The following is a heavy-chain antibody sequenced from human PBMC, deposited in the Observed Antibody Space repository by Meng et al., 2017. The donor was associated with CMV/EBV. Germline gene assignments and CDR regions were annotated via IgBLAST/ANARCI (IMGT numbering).Heavy chain of an antibody. V-gene: IGHV4-4*07. D-gene: IGHD4-23*01. J-gene: IGHJ4*02. CDR2: IYTSGST. CDR3: ARVLRWNGVIDY. Sequence: HLKEPDPGLVKPAHTLSLTVTVSGGSIRSYYWSWTRQPAGKGLEWIGRIYTSGSTNYNPSLKSRVTMSVDTSKNQFSLKLSSVTAADTAVYYCARVLRWNGVIDYWGQGTLVTVSS. CDR1: GGSIRSYY.